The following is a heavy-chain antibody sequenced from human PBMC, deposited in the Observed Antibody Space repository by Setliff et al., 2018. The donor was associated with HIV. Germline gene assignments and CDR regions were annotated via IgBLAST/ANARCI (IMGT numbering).Heavy chain of an antibody. CDR3: AKLVVGFSGSSAYSSG. CDR2: INWNGDNT. Sequence: PGGSLRLSCAASGFTFDDYDMTWVRQAPGKGLEWVSGINWNGDNTDYVDSVKGRFTISRDNAKNSLYLQMNSLRAEDTAFYYCAKLVVGFSGSSAYSSGWGQGTQVTVSS. D-gene: IGHD1-26*01. J-gene: IGHJ4*02. V-gene: IGHV3-20*04. CDR1: GFTFDDYD.